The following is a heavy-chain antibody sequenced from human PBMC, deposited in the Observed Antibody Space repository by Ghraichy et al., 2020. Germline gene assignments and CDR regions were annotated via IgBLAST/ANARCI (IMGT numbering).Heavy chain of an antibody. J-gene: IGHJ4*02. CDR1: GFSVSNNY. CDR3: GSTYYYDSSAWAY. CDR2: IYTGGRT. V-gene: IGHV3-53*01. Sequence: GGSLRLSCAASGFSVSNNYMGWVRQAPGKGLEWVAVIYTGGRTSYSDSVKGRFTISRESSENTLYLQMTNVRADDPAVYICGSTYYYDSSAWAYWGQGTLGTV. D-gene: IGHD3-22*01.